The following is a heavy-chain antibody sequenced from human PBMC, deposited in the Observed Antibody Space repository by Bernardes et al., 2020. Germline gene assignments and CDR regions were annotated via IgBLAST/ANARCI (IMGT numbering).Heavy chain of an antibody. CDR3: ARDRAGMGNWFDP. CDR2: IYSGGST. Sequence: GGSLRLSCAASGFTVSSNYMSWVRQAPGKGLEWVSVIYSGGSTYYVDSVKGRFAISRDNSNNTLFLRMNSLRAEDTAVYYCARDRAGMGNWFDPWGQGTLVTVSS. CDR1: GFTVSSNY. J-gene: IGHJ5*02. V-gene: IGHV3-53*05. D-gene: IGHD3-10*01.